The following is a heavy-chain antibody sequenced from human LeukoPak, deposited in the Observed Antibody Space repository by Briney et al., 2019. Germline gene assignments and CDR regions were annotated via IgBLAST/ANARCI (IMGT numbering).Heavy chain of an antibody. J-gene: IGHJ5*02. V-gene: IGHV4-39*01. CDR1: GGSISSSSYY. Sequence: SETLSLTCTVSGGSISSSSYYWGWIRQPPGKGLEWIGSIYYSGSTYYNPSLKSRVTISVDTSKNQFSLKLSSVTAADTAVYYCARHGAVDTAISSWGQGTLVTVSS. D-gene: IGHD5-18*01. CDR2: IYYSGST. CDR3: ARHGAVDTAISS.